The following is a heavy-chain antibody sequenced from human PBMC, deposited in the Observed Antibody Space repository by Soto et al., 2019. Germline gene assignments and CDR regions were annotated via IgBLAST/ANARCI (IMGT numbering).Heavy chain of an antibody. V-gene: IGHV3-48*01. D-gene: IGHD3-22*01. CDR2: IGLGSSTK. CDR3: ARDQLYYNDISGRPLNAFDV. J-gene: IGHJ3*01. CDR1: GGTCINYG. Sequence: VGPLRLSCAASGGTCINYGMSWVRQATGKGLEWVSYIGLGSSTKYYADSVEGRFTISRDNAKNSLYLQMNSLRAEDTAVYYCARDQLYYNDISGRPLNAFDVWGQGTIVTVSS.